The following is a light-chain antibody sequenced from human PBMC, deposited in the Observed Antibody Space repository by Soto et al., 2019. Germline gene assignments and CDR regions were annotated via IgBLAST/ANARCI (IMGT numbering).Light chain of an antibody. CDR1: QSVSSSY. J-gene: IGKJ1*01. Sequence: EIVLTQSPGTLSLSPGERATLSCRASQSVSSSYLAWYQQKPGQAPRLLIYGISNRATGVPDRFTGSGSGTDFTLTISSLEPEDVATYYCQKYNSAPRTFGQGTKVDIK. V-gene: IGKV3-20*01. CDR2: GIS. CDR3: QKYNSAPRT.